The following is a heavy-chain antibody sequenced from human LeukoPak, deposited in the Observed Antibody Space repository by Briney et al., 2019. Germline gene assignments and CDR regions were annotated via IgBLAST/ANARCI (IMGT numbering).Heavy chain of an antibody. J-gene: IGHJ4*02. CDR3: TSWVAAIRDYFDY. V-gene: IGHV3-73*01. CDR1: GFTFNIFE. CDR2: IRSKANSYAT. Sequence: QPGGSLRLSCAASGFTFNIFEMNWVRQAPGKGLEWVGRIRSKANSYATAYAASVKGRFTISRDDSKNTAYLQMNSLKTEDTAVYYCTSWVAAIRDYFDYWGQGTLVTVSS. D-gene: IGHD2-15*01.